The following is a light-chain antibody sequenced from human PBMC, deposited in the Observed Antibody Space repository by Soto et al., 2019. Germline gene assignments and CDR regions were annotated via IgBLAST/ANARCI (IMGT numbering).Light chain of an antibody. Sequence: QSALTQPASVSGSPGQSITISCTGTSSDISGYNYVSWFQQHPGKAPKLMLYEVSNRPSGVSNRFSGSKSGNTASLTISGLQAEDEADYYCSSYTSSSTLVVFGGGTKVTVL. V-gene: IGLV2-14*01. CDR1: SSDISGYNY. J-gene: IGLJ3*02. CDR3: SSYTSSSTLVV. CDR2: EVS.